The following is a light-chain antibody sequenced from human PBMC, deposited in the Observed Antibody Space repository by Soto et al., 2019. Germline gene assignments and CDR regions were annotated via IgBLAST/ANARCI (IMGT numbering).Light chain of an antibody. CDR1: SSKIGDNH. Sequence: QSVWTQPPSVSAAPGPKVTISCSGSSSKIGDNHVSWYQQVPGTAPKILIYEINKRYSGIPDRFAGSKSGTSATLGITGLQTGDEADYYCGTWDSDLSAWVFGGGTKLTV. CDR2: EIN. V-gene: IGLV1-51*02. CDR3: GTWDSDLSAWV. J-gene: IGLJ3*02.